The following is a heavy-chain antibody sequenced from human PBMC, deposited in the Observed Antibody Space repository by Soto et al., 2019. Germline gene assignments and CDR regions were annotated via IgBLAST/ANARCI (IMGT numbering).Heavy chain of an antibody. Sequence: SETLSLTCTVSGGSISSSSYYWGWIRQPPGKGLEWIGSIYYSGSTYYNTSLKSRVTISVATSKNQFSLKLSSVTAADTAVYYCASRVTTVTGFFDYWGQGTLVTVSS. CDR1: GGSISSSSYY. V-gene: IGHV4-39*01. D-gene: IGHD4-4*01. CDR3: ASRVTTVTGFFDY. CDR2: IYYSGST. J-gene: IGHJ4*02.